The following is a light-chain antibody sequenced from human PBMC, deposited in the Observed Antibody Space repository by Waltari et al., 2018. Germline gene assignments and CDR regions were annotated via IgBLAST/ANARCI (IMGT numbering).Light chain of an antibody. CDR2: NGA. CDR3: QQYDDWPAT. V-gene: IGKV3-15*01. CDR1: QSSSPN. Sequence: ERVMTQSPDILSASPGETVTLSGSASQSSSPNVAWYQHKPGQAPRLLIYNGATRHTGIPATFSGSGSGTEFTLTISSLQPEDFAVYFCQQYDDWPATFGQGTKVEI. J-gene: IGKJ1*01.